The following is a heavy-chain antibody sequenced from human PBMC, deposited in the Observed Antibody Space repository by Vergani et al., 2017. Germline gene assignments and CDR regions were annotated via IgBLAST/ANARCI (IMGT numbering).Heavy chain of an antibody. J-gene: IGHJ4*02. V-gene: IGHV3-23*01. CDR3: ADLYGDDGFSPC. D-gene: IGHD2-21*01. CDR2: ISGSGGST. Sequence: EVQLLESGGGLVQPGGSLRLSCAASGFTFSSYAMSWVRQAPGKGLEWVSAISGSGGSTYYADSVKGRFTISRDNSKNTVYLQINSLRAEDTAFYYCADLYGDDGFSPCWGQGTVVTVSS. CDR1: GFTFSSYA.